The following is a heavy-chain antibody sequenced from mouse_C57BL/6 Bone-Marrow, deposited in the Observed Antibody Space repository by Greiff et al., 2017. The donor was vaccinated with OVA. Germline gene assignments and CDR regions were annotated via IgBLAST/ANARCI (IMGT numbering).Heavy chain of an antibody. CDR2: IDPENGDT. V-gene: IGHV14-4*01. D-gene: IGHD2-4*01. CDR3: TTEDYASWFAY. Sequence: EVQLQQSGAELVRPGASVKLSCTASGFNIKDDYMHWVKQRPEQGLEWIGWIDPENGDTEYASKFQGKATITADTSSNTAYLQLSSLTSEDTAVYYSTTEDYASWFAYWGQGTLVTVSA. CDR1: GFNIKDDY. J-gene: IGHJ3*01.